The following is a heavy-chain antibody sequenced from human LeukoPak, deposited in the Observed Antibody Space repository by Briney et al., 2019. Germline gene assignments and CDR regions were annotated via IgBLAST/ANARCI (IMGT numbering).Heavy chain of an antibody. CDR3: ARERIQLWLLSEDYFDY. J-gene: IGHJ4*02. Sequence: PGGSLRLSCAASGFTFSSYWMSWVRQAPGKGLEWVANIKQDGSEKYYVDSVKGRFTIPRDNAKNSLYLQMNSLRAEDTAVYYCARERIQLWLLSEDYFDYWGQGTLVTVSS. CDR2: IKQDGSEK. CDR1: GFTFSSYW. V-gene: IGHV3-7*03. D-gene: IGHD5-18*01.